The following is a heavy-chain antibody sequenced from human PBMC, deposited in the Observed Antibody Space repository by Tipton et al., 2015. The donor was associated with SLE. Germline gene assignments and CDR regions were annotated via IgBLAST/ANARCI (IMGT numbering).Heavy chain of an antibody. CDR1: GGSISSSSYY. J-gene: IGHJ6*03. D-gene: IGHD3-10*01. Sequence: TLSLTCTVSGGSISSSSYYWGWIRQPPGKGLEWIGSFYHSGNTYYNPSLKSRVTISGDTSKNQFSLRVSSVTAADTAVYYCARGNYASESYYRLYMDVWGKGTTVTVSS. CDR2: FYHSGNT. CDR3: ARGNYASESYYRLYMDV. V-gene: IGHV4-39*07.